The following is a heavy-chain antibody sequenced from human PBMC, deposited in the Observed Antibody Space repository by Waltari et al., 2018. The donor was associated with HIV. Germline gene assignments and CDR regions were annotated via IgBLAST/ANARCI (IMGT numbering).Heavy chain of an antibody. D-gene: IGHD4-17*01. Sequence: EVQLLESGGGLAHSGGSLRLSCAASGFTFSSYAMNWVRQAPGKGLECVSGISGSGGSTYYADSVKGRFTISRDNSQNTLFLQMSSLRADDTAVYYCARGDYGGNSCYFDYWGQGTLVTVSS. V-gene: IGHV3-23*01. CDR2: ISGSGGST. CDR1: GFTFSSYA. J-gene: IGHJ4*02. CDR3: ARGDYGGNSCYFDY.